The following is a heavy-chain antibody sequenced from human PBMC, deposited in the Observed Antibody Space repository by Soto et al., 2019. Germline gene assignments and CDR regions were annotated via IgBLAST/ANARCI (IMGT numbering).Heavy chain of an antibody. D-gene: IGHD3-3*01. V-gene: IGHV2-5*02. CDR3: AHRVLRTVFGLVTTTAIYFDF. J-gene: IGHJ4*02. CDR1: GFSLTTRGVG. CDR2: IYWDYDK. Sequence: QITLNESGPTQVNPRQTLPLTWTFSGFSLTTRGVGVGWTRQSPGKAPEWLALIYWDYDKRYSPALKSRLTITKDTSKNPVVLTMADLDPADTATYYCAHRVLRTVFGLVTTTAIYFDFWGQGTPVAVSS.